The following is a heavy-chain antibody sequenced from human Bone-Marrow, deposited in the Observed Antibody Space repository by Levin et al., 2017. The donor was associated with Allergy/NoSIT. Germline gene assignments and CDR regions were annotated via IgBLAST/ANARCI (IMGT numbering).Heavy chain of an antibody. Sequence: SETLSLTCTVSGGSISSGGYYWSWIRQHPGKGLEWIGYIYYSGSTYYNPSLKSRVTISVDTSKNQFSLKLSSVTAADTAVYYCASYSPCSGGSCYSDSHYDYYMDGWGKGTTVTVSS. CDR2: IYYSGST. CDR3: ASYSPCSGGSCYSDSHYDYYMDG. CDR1: GGSISSGGYY. V-gene: IGHV4-31*03. J-gene: IGHJ6*03. D-gene: IGHD2-15*01.